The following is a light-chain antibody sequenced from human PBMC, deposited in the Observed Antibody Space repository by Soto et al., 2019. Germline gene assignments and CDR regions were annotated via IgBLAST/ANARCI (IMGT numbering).Light chain of an antibody. Sequence: EIVLTQSPGTLSVSPGERATLSCRASHTISSSYLAWYQQKPDQAPRLLMYGISRRATGIPDRFSGSGYGTDFTLTITILEPEDFAVYYCQQYVTSSPRTFGQGTKVDIK. CDR2: GIS. V-gene: IGKV3-20*01. CDR1: HTISSSY. J-gene: IGKJ1*01. CDR3: QQYVTSSPRT.